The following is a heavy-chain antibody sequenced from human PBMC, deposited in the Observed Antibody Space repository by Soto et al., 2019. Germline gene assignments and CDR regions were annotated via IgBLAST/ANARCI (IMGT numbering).Heavy chain of an antibody. CDR2: IIPILGIA. J-gene: IGHJ4*02. Sequence: QVQLVQSGAEVKKPGSSVKVSCKASGGTFSSYTISWVRQAPGQGLEWMGRIIPILGIANYAQKFQGRVTIPADKSTSTAYMELSSLRSEDTAVYYCARHSGYDYYFDYWGQGTLVTVSS. CDR1: GGTFSSYT. CDR3: ARHSGYDYYFDY. D-gene: IGHD5-12*01. V-gene: IGHV1-69*02.